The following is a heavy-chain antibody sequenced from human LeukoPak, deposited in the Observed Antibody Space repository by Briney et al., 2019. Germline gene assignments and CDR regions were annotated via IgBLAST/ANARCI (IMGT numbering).Heavy chain of an antibody. CDR1: GGSFSGYY. D-gene: IGHD3-22*01. CDR2: INHSGST. V-gene: IGHV4-34*01. J-gene: IGHJ5*02. CDR3: ARDRDYYDSRHYNWFDP. Sequence: SETLSLTCAVYGGSFSGYYWSWIRQPPGKGLEWIGEINHSGSTNYSPSLKSRVTISVDTSKNQFSLKLSSVTAADTAVYYCARDRDYYDSRHYNWFDPWGQGTLVTVSS.